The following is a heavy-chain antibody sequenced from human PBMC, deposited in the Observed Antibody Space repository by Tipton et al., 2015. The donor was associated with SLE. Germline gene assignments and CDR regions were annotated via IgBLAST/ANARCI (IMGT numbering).Heavy chain of an antibody. D-gene: IGHD6-19*01. CDR3: AKDRKGTAVAGTDAFDI. CDR2: ISGSGGST. J-gene: IGHJ3*02. V-gene: IGHV3-23*01. Sequence: SLRLSCAASGFTFSSYAMSWVRQAPGKGLEWVSAISGSGGSTYYADSVKGRFTISRDNSKNTLYLQMNSLRAEDTAVYYCAKDRKGTAVAGTDAFDIWGQGTMVTVSS. CDR1: GFTFSSYA.